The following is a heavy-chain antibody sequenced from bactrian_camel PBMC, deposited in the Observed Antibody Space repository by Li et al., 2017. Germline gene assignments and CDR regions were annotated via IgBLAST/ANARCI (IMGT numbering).Heavy chain of an antibody. CDR3: AADFKARRGGLCKPY. Sequence: HVQLVESGGGSVQAGGSLRLSCTASGITYSSYCMGWFRRVPGLEREGVAGIGIDGRTAYADSVKGRFTISQDNAKNTLYLQMNSLKTEDTAVYYCAADFKARRGGLCKPYWGQGTQVTVS. J-gene: IGHJ4*01. V-gene: IGHV3S55*01. D-gene: IGHD4*01. CDR1: GITYSSYC. CDR2: IGIDGRT.